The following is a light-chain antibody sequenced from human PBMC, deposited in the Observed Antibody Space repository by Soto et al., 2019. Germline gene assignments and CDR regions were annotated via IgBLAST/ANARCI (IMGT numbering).Light chain of an antibody. Sequence: DIQMTQSPTSLYASVGDRVTITCRASRRVSAFLNWYQQKPGEAPKLLIFDVSVLESGVPSRFSASGSETDFTLSITSLQPEDFATYYCPQTYSPPLTFGPGTNVAIK. CDR3: PQTYSPPLT. V-gene: IGKV1-39*01. CDR2: DVS. J-gene: IGKJ3*01. CDR1: RRVSAF.